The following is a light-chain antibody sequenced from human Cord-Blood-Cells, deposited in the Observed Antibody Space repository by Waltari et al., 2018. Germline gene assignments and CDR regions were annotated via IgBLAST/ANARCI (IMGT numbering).Light chain of an antibody. V-gene: IGKV3-20*01. CDR3: QQYGSSVFT. CDR1: QSVRSSY. J-gene: IGKJ3*01. Sequence: EIVLTQSPGTLSLSPGESATLSCRASQSVRSSYLAWYQQKPGQAPRLLIYGASSRATGIPDRFSGSGSGTDFTLTISRLEPEDFAVYYCQQYGSSVFTFGPGTKVDIK. CDR2: GAS.